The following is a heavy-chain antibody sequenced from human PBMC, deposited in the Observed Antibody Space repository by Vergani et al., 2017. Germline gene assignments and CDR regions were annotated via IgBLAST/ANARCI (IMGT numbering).Heavy chain of an antibody. CDR1: GFTFSSYA. Sequence: EVQLLESGGGLVQPGGSLRLSCAASGFTFSSYAMSWVRQAPGKGLEWVSAISGSGGSTYYADSVKGRFTISRDNSKNTLYLQMNGLRAEDTAVYYCAKGMFRGYSYGYDYWGQGTLVTVSS. V-gene: IGHV3-23*01. D-gene: IGHD5-18*01. CDR2: ISGSGGST. CDR3: AKGMFRGYSYGYDY. J-gene: IGHJ4*02.